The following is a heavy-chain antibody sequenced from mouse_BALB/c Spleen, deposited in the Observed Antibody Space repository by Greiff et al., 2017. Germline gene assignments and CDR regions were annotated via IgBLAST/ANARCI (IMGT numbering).Heavy chain of an antibody. CDR1: GYTFTSYW. V-gene: IGHV1-5*01. CDR2: IYPGNSDT. J-gene: IGHJ1*01. D-gene: IGHD1-1*01. Sequence: GQLQQSGTVLARPGASVKMSCKASGYTFTSYWMHWVKQRPGQGLEWIGAIYPGNSDTSYNQKFKGKAKLTAVTSTSTAYMELSSLTNEDSAVYYCTRWGITTVVARDFDVWGAGTTVTVSS. CDR3: TRWGITTVVARDFDV.